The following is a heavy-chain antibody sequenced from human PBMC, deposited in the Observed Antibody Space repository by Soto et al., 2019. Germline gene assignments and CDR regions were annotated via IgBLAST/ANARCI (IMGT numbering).Heavy chain of an antibody. V-gene: IGHV1-46*03. J-gene: IGHJ6*03. CDR3: ARGSGYGAEYYYMDV. D-gene: IGHD5-18*01. Sequence: QVQLVQSGAEEQKPGPSVNVSCKASGYTFTSYYRHWMRQAPGHGLEWMGIINPSGGSTSYAQKFQVRVTMTRDTPTSTVYMELSSLRSEDTAVYYCARGSGYGAEYYYMDVWGKGTTVTDSS. CDR1: GYTFTSYY. CDR2: INPSGGST.